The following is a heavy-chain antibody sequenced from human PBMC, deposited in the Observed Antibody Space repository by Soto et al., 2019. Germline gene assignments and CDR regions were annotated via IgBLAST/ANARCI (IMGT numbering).Heavy chain of an antibody. D-gene: IGHD2-2*01. V-gene: IGHV4-39*02. CDR1: VGSISSSSYY. Sequence: PSETLSVTCTFSVGSISSSSYYWGWIRQPPGKGLEWIGSIYYSGSTYYNPSLKSRVTISVDTSKNQFSLKLSSVTAADTAVYYCVRDLGPKVQAAIGDDYWGQGTLVTVSS. CDR3: VRDLGPKVQAAIGDDY. CDR2: IYYSGST. J-gene: IGHJ4*02.